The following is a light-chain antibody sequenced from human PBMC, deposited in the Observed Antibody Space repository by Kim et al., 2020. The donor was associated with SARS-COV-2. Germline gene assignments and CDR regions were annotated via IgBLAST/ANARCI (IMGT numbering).Light chain of an antibody. CDR1: ALPKKY. CDR3: YSTDSSGNHWV. V-gene: IGLV3-10*01. CDR2: EDS. Sequence: SQVQTTRITCTGDALPKKYAYWYQQKLGQSPVLVIYEDSKRPSGIPERFSGSSTGTMATLTISGAQVEDEADYYCYSTDSSGNHWVFGGGTQLTVL. J-gene: IGLJ3*02.